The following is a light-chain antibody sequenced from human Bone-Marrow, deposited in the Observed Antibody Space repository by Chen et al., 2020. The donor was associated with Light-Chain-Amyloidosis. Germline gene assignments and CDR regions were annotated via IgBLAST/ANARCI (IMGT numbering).Light chain of an antibody. J-gene: IGKJ4*01. CDR3: QQYGTSPLT. Sequence: EIVLTQSPGTLSLSPGEGANLSCRASQTISSNYLTWYQQKSGQAPRLLIYGSSSRATGIPDRCTGRGSGTDFTLTINRLEPEEFAMYYCQQYGTSPLTFGGGTKVEIK. CDR2: GSS. CDR1: QTISSNY. V-gene: IGKV3-20*01.